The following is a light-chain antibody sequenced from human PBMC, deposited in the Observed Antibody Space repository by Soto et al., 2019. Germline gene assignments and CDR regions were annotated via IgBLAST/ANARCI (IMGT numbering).Light chain of an antibody. CDR3: QQYASHPLT. Sequence: DIQMTQSPSSLSASVGDRVTITCRASQGVNKYVAWFQQKTGKAPKTRIYAASTLQNGVPSKFSGTGSGTDFTLTISSLQPEDFATYYCQQYASHPLTFGGGSKVEIK. CDR1: QGVNKY. CDR2: AAS. V-gene: IGKV1-16*02. J-gene: IGKJ4*01.